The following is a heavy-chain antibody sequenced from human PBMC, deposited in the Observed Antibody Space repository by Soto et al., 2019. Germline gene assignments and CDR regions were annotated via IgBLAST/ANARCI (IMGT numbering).Heavy chain of an antibody. Sequence: VQLVESGGGLVQPGGSLRLSCAASGFTFSSYAMHWVRQAPGKGLEWVAVISYDGSNKYYADSVKGRFTISRDNSKNTLYLQMNSLRAEDTAVYYCARGLSGSSGYCDYWGQGTLVTVSS. J-gene: IGHJ4*02. CDR2: ISYDGSNK. CDR3: ARGLSGSSGYCDY. V-gene: IGHV3-30-3*01. D-gene: IGHD3-22*01. CDR1: GFTFSSYA.